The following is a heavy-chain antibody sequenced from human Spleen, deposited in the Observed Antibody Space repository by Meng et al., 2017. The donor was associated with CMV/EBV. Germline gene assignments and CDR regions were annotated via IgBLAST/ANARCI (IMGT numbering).Heavy chain of an antibody. D-gene: IGHD3-22*01. CDR1: CSFFTHYG. Sequence: SCYASCSFFTHYGISWVRQAPGQGLEWMGWINDNSGNRKYAQKFQGRVTMTKDTSTSTAYMELRSLRSDDTAIYYCTRGSSGYFYDHWGQGTLVTVSS. J-gene: IGHJ4*02. CDR2: INDNSGNR. V-gene: IGHV1-18*01. CDR3: TRGSSGYFYDH.